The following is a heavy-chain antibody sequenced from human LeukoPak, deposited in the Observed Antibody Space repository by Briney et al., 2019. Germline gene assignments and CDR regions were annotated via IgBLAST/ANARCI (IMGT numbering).Heavy chain of an antibody. V-gene: IGHV3-23*01. CDR3: AKTIVGATVYYFDY. CDR2: ISGSGGST. CDR1: GFTFSSYG. J-gene: IGHJ4*02. Sequence: GGSLRLSCAASGFTFSSYGMSWVRQAPGKGLEWVSAISGSGGSTYYADSVKGRFTISRDNSKNTLYLQMNSLRAEDTAVYYCAKTIVGATVYYFDYWGQGTLVTVSS. D-gene: IGHD1-26*01.